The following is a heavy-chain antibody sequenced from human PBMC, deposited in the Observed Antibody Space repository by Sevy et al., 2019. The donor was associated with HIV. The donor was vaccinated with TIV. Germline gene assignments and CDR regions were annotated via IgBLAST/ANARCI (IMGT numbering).Heavy chain of an antibody. D-gene: IGHD3-16*01. V-gene: IGHV3-48*02. CDR3: VRDTQFGFDY. CDR2: IRSDSSVM. Sequence: EGSLRLSCVASGFRFSDEPMNWVRQAPGKGLEWISNIRSDSSVMSYADTVRGRFTVSRDNARNSLSLQLNSLRDEDTALYYCVRDTQFGFDYWGQGTLVTVSS. CDR1: GFRFSDEP. J-gene: IGHJ4*02.